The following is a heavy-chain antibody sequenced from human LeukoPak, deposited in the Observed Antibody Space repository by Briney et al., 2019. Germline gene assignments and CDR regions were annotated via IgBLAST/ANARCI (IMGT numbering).Heavy chain of an antibody. D-gene: IGHD6-13*01. V-gene: IGHV3-30*03. J-gene: IGHJ4*02. CDR2: ISYDGSNK. Sequence: GGSLRLSCAASGFTFSSYGMHWVRQAPGKGLEWVAVISYDGSNKYYADSVKGRFTISRDNSKNTLYLQMNSLRAEDTAVYYCALGGSSCDYWGQGTLVTVSS. CDR3: ALGGSSCDY. CDR1: GFTFSSYG.